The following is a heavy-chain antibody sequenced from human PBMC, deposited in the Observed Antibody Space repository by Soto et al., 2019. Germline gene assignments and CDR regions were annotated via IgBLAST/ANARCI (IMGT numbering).Heavy chain of an antibody. Sequence: QVQLQQWGAGLLKPSETLSLTCAVYGGSFSGYYWSWIRQPPGKGLEWIGEINHSGSTNYNPSLKRRVTISVDPSKNQFPRKLGSVTAADTAVDYWGRGGGPTARYNWFDPWGQGTLVTVSS. CDR2: INHSGST. D-gene: IGHD4-17*01. V-gene: IGHV4-34*01. CDR1: GGSFSGYY. J-gene: IGHJ5*02. CDR3: GRGGGPTARYNWFDP.